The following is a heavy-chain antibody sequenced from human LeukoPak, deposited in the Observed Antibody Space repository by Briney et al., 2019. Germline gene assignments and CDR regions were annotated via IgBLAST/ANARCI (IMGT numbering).Heavy chain of an antibody. V-gene: IGHV1-18*01. Sequence: GASVKVSCKASGYTFTSYGISWVRQAPGQGLEGMGWISAYNGNTNYEQKLQGRVTMTTDTSPSTAYMELRSLRSDDTAVYYCARDVSGSGWLFTYNWFDHWGQGTLVTVSS. CDR3: ARDVSGSGWLFTYNWFDH. J-gene: IGHJ5*02. CDR2: ISAYNGNT. CDR1: GYTFTSYG. D-gene: IGHD6-19*01.